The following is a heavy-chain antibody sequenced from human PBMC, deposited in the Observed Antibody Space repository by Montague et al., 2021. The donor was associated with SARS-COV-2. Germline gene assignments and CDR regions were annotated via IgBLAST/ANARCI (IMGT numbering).Heavy chain of an antibody. CDR3: ARDPYDSYYYYYMDV. CDR1: GFTFSSYW. V-gene: IGHV3-74*01. Sequence: SRRLSFSASGFTFSSYWMHWVRQAPGKGLVWVSRINSDGSSTSYADSVKGRFTISRDNAKNTLYLQMNSLRAEDTAVYYCARDPYDSYYYYYMDVWGKGTTVTVSS. J-gene: IGHJ6*03. CDR2: INSDGSST.